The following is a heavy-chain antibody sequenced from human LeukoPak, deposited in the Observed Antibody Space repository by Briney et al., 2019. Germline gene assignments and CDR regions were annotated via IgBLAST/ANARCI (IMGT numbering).Heavy chain of an antibody. Sequence: GGSLRLSCAASGFTFSSYAMHWVRQAPGKGLEWVAVISYDGSNKYYADSVKGRFTISRDNSKNTLYLQMNSLRAEDTAVYYCARPGATVYYYGMDVWGQGTTVTVSS. J-gene: IGHJ6*02. D-gene: IGHD1-26*01. V-gene: IGHV3-30-3*01. CDR3: ARPGATVYYYGMDV. CDR2: ISYDGSNK. CDR1: GFTFSSYA.